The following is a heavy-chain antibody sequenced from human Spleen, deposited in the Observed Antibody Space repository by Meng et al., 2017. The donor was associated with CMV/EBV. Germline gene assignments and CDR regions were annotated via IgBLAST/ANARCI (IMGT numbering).Heavy chain of an antibody. D-gene: IGHD5-18*01. Sequence: GESLKISCAASGFTFSTYNMIWVRQAPGKGLEWVSSISSGRVYIYYADSVKGRFTISRDNAKNSLYLQMNSLRVEDTAVYYCARDPVDKADHWFDPWGQGTLVTVSS. CDR1: GFTFSTYN. CDR3: ARDPVDKADHWFDP. CDR2: ISSGRVYI. J-gene: IGHJ5*02. V-gene: IGHV3-21*01.